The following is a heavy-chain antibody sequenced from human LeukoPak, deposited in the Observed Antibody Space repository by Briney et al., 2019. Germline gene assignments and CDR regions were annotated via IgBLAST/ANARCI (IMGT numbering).Heavy chain of an antibody. J-gene: IGHJ4*02. D-gene: IGHD3-10*01. V-gene: IGHV3-23*01. Sequence: GGSLRLSCAASGFTFSDYYMNWVRQAPGKGLEWVSAISGSGGSTYYADSVKGRFTISRDNSKNTLYLQMNSLRAEDTAVYYCAKGTYYYGSGSYGYWGQGTLVTVSS. CDR1: GFTFSDYY. CDR2: ISGSGGST. CDR3: AKGTYYYGSGSYGY.